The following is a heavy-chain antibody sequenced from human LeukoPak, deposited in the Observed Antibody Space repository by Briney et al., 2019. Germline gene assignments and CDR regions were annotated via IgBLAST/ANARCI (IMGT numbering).Heavy chain of an antibody. CDR1: GFTFSSYA. V-gene: IGHV3-48*01. CDR3: ARDPFGSQQGVPFY. J-gene: IGHJ4*02. D-gene: IGHD1-26*01. Sequence: PGGSLRLSCAASGFTFSSYAMSWVRQAPGKGLEWLSYISSSSSTIYYADSVKGRFTISRDNAKNSLYLQMNSLRAEDTAVYYCARDPFGSQQGVPFYWGQGTLVTVSS. CDR2: ISSSSSTI.